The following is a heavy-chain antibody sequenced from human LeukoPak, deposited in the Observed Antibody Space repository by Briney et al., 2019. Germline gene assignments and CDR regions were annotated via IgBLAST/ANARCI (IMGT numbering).Heavy chain of an antibody. CDR3: AKDQEDSNLDY. V-gene: IGHV3-23*01. J-gene: IGHJ4*02. Sequence: GGSLRLSCAASGFTFSSYAMSWVRQTPGKGLERVSAISGSGGSTYYADSVKGRFTISRDNSKSTLYLQMNSLRAEDTAVYYCAKDQEDSNLDYWGQGTLVTVSS. CDR2: ISGSGGST. D-gene: IGHD4-11*01. CDR1: GFTFSSYA.